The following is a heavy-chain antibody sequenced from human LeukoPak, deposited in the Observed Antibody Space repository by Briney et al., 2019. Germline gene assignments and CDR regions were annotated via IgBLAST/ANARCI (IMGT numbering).Heavy chain of an antibody. D-gene: IGHD2-2*01. V-gene: IGHV3-33*06. J-gene: IGHJ5*02. CDR2: IWYDGSKA. Sequence: PGRSLRLSFAASGFTFNIYGMHWVRQAPGKGLEWVAVIWYDGSKAYYADSVKGRFSVSRDNSKNTLYLQMSSLRAEDTAMYYCAKSHVVVSGAISNWFDPWGQGTLVTVSS. CDR1: GFTFNIYG. CDR3: AKSHVVVSGAISNWFDP.